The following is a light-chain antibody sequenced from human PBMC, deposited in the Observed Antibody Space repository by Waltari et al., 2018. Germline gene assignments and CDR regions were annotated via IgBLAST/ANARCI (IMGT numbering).Light chain of an antibody. CDR2: ANH. CDR3: GAWDPTLGRGGWA. Sequence: SALTPPPSVSAASGQRVTIPCSGNGSHLRDTFRSRYQQVPGPTPRLPIYANHQRPSGIPAGFSGSKSGPSATLFIAGLQTGDEADYYCGAWDPTLGRGGWAFGGGTRVTVL. V-gene: IGLV1-51*01. CDR1: GSHLRDTF. J-gene: IGLJ2*01.